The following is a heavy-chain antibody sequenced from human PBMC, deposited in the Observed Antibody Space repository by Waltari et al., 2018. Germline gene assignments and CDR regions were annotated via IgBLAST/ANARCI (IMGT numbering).Heavy chain of an antibody. CDR1: GCSISSHY. V-gene: IGHV4-59*11. D-gene: IGHD3-10*01. CDR3: ARLKGNYYGMDV. Sequence: QVQLQESGPGLVKPSETLSLTCTVSGCSISSHYWRLPRQPPGQGLEWIGYIYYSGSTNYNPSLKSRVTISVDTSKNQFSLKLSSVTAADTAVYYCARLKGNYYGMDVWGQGTTVTVSS. J-gene: IGHJ6*02. CDR2: IYYSGST.